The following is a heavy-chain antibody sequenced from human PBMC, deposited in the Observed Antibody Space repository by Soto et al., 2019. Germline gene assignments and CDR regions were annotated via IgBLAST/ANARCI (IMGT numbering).Heavy chain of an antibody. CDR2: MNPNSGNT. D-gene: IGHD2-2*01. CDR1: GYTFTSYD. J-gene: IGHJ6*03. Sequence: QVQLVQSGAEVKKPGASVKVSCKASGYTFTSYDINWVRQATGQGLEWMGWMNPNSGNTGYAQKFQGRVTMTRNTTTSTAYMKVRSMITEDAAVYYCAGSNHCSSTTCYDPDYYYYYMDVWGKGTTVTVSS. V-gene: IGHV1-8*01. CDR3: AGSNHCSSTTCYDPDYYYYYMDV.